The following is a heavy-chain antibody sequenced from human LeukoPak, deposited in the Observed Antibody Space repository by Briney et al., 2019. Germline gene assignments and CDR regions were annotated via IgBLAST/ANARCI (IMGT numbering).Heavy chain of an antibody. J-gene: IGHJ3*01. CDR1: GLTFSNFV. D-gene: IGHD3-16*01. V-gene: IGHV3-23*01. Sequence: PGGSLRLSCAASGLTFSNFVMSWVRQAPGKGLEWVSGISGSGSSTYYGDSVKGRFTISRDNSKNTLYLQMNSLRAEGTAAYYSAKDVWGSSSGAFDVWGQGTMVTVSS. CDR3: AKDVWGSSSGAFDV. CDR2: ISGSGSST.